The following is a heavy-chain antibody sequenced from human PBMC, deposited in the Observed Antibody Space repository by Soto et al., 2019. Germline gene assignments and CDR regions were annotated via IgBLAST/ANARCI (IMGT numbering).Heavy chain of an antibody. CDR2: ISAYNGNT. J-gene: IGHJ4*02. CDR1: GYTFTSYG. V-gene: IGHV1-18*01. CDR3: ARDRAVELGDY. D-gene: IGHD1-26*01. Sequence: QVQLVQSGAEVKKPGASVKVSCKASGYTFTSYGISWVRQAPGQGLEWMGWISAYNGNTNDAQKFQGRVTMTTDTSTSKAYMELRGLRADDTAVYYCARDRAVELGDYWGQGTLVTVSS.